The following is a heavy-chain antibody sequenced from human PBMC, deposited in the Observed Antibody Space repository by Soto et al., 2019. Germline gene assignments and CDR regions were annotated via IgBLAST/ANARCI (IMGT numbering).Heavy chain of an antibody. CDR2: ISSTGAST. J-gene: IGHJ4*02. CDR3: MALFDWSLFFGGGGYF. Sequence: PGGSLRLSCTASGFTFNTHAMNWVRQAPGKGLEWVASISSTGASTSYAESVRGRFTMSRDNIRSSVYLQMSSLRAEDAAVYYCMALFDWSLFFGGGGYFWGQGTLVTVSS. D-gene: IGHD3-9*01. V-gene: IGHV3-21*06. CDR1: GFTFNTHA.